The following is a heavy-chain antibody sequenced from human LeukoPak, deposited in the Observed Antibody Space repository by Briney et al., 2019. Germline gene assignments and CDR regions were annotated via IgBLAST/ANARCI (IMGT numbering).Heavy chain of an antibody. D-gene: IGHD5-18*01. Sequence: SETLSLTCTVSGGSISSGGYYWSWIRQHPGKGLEWIGYIYYSGSTYYNPSLKSRVTIPVDTSKNQFSLKLSSVTAADTAVYCCARVPTGIQLWPRGFDPWGQGTLVTVSS. CDR3: ARVPTGIQLWPRGFDP. CDR2: IYYSGST. CDR1: GGSISSGGYY. V-gene: IGHV4-31*03. J-gene: IGHJ5*02.